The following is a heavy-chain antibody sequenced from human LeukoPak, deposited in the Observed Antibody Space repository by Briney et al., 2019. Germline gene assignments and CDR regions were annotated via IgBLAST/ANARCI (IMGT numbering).Heavy chain of an antibody. V-gene: IGHV4-39*01. Sequence: SETLSLTCTVSGGSISSSSYYWGWIRQPPGKGLEWIGSIIYRGSTYYNPSLKSRITISVDTSKNQFSLKLSPVTAADTAEYYCASTGVGASSSDFDYWGQGTLVTVFS. CDR2: IIYRGST. J-gene: IGHJ4*02. CDR3: ASTGVGASSSDFDY. D-gene: IGHD1-26*01. CDR1: GGSISSSSYY.